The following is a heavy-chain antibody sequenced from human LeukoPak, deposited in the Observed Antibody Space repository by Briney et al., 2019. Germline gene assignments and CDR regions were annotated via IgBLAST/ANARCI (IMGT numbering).Heavy chain of an antibody. Sequence: GGSLRLSCAASGFTFSGYWMHWVRHGPGKGLVWVSKISGDGKITTYADSVKGRFTISRDNAKNTLYLQLNSLRAEDTAVYYCARGTNDWKGIDYWGQGPQVTVSS. CDR3: ARGTNDWKGIDY. V-gene: IGHV3-74*03. CDR2: ISGDGKIT. D-gene: IGHD1-1*01. CDR1: GFTFSGYW. J-gene: IGHJ4*02.